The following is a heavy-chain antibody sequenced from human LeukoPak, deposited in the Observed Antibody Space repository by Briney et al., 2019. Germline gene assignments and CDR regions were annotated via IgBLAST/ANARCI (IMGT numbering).Heavy chain of an antibody. J-gene: IGHJ4*02. D-gene: IGHD2-21*02. Sequence: GGSLRLSCAASGFTFTNYALHWVRQAPGKGLEWVAVISYDGTNKYYADSVKGRFTISRDNSMNTLSLQMNSLRAEDTALYYCARGFVLGAAKNYFDYWGQGALVTVSS. CDR1: GFTFTNYA. CDR2: ISYDGTNK. CDR3: ARGFVLGAAKNYFDY. V-gene: IGHV3-30-3*01.